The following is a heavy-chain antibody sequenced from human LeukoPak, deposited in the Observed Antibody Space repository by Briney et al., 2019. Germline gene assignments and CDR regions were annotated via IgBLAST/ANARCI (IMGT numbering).Heavy chain of an antibody. Sequence: PGGSLRLSCAASGFTFSSYAMHWVRQAPGKGLEWVAVISYDGSNKYYADSVRGRFTISRDISKNTVYLQMGSPRAEDTAVYFCARVHFPYGDFDYWGQGALVTVSS. CDR1: GFTFSSYA. V-gene: IGHV3-30*14. D-gene: IGHD4-17*01. CDR2: ISYDGSNK. J-gene: IGHJ4*02. CDR3: ARVHFPYGDFDY.